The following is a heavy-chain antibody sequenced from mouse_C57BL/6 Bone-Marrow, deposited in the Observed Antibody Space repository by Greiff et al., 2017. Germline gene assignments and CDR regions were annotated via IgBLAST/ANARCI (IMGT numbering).Heavy chain of an antibody. CDR2: TSSGGSYT. V-gene: IGHV5-6*01. CDR1: GFTFSSYG. Sequence: EVQLVESGGDLVKPGGSLKLSCAASGFTFSSYGMSWVRQTPDKRLEWVATTSSGGSYTYYPDSVKGRFTISRDNAKNTLYLQMSSLKSEDTAMYYCAAQALFLYAMDYWGQGTSVTVSS. D-gene: IGHD3-2*02. CDR3: AAQALFLYAMDY. J-gene: IGHJ4*01.